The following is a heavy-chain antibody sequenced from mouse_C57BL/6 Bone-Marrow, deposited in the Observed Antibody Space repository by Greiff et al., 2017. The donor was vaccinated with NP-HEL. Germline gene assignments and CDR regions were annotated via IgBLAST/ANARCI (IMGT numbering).Heavy chain of an antibody. V-gene: IGHV5-6*01. J-gene: IGHJ1*03. CDR3: ARQGNYRYVDV. CDR1: GFTFSSYG. D-gene: IGHD2-1*01. Sequence: EVKLQESGGDLVKPGGSLKLSCAASGFTFSSYGMSWVRQTPDKRLEWVATISSGGSYTYYPDSVKGRFTISRDNAKNTLYLQMSSRKSEDTAMYYCARQGNYRYVDVWGTGTTVTVSS. CDR2: ISSGGSYT.